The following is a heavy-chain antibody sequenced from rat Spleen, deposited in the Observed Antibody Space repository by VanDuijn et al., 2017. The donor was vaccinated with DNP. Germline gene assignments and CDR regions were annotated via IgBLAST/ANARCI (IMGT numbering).Heavy chain of an antibody. J-gene: IGHJ2*01. Sequence: EVQLVETGGGLVQPGRSLKLSCVASGFTFSNSWMYWIRQAPGKGLEWIGSINDDGGSTYYRDSVKGRFTISRENAQNTVYLQMNSLRSEDTATYHCARWNSGHFDYWGQGVMVPVSS. D-gene: IGHD4-3*01. CDR1: GFTFSNSW. CDR3: ARWNSGHFDY. CDR2: INDDGGST. V-gene: IGHV5-58*01.